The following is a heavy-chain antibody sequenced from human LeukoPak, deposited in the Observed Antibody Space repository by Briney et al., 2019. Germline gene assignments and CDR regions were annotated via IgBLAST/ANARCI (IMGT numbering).Heavy chain of an antibody. J-gene: IGHJ5*02. CDR1: GFTFSSYG. D-gene: IGHD1-26*01. Sequence: HPGRSLRLSCAASGFTFSSYGMHWVRQAPGKGLEWVAVIWYDGSNKYYADSVKGRFTISRDNSKNTLYLQMNSLRAEDTAVYYCARDRTPSGSYYGGGNWFDPWGQGTLVTVSS. CDR2: IWYDGSNK. CDR3: ARDRTPSGSYYGGGNWFDP. V-gene: IGHV3-33*01.